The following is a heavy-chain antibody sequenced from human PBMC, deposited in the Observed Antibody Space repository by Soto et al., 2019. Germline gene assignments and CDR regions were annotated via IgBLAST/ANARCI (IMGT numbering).Heavy chain of an antibody. D-gene: IGHD3-22*01. CDR1: GGIFSSYP. J-gene: IGHJ5*02. Sequence: QEQLVQSGAEAKKPGSSVKVSCKASGGIFSSYPISWVRQVPGQGLEWLGGIIPVFQTAYYTQRYHGRVTITAYESTNAAFIEISIPRSEDTAIYYCARGNSGYTSFNESWGQGTLVTVSS. V-gene: IGHV1-69*01. CDR3: ARGNSGYTSFNES. CDR2: IIPVFQTA.